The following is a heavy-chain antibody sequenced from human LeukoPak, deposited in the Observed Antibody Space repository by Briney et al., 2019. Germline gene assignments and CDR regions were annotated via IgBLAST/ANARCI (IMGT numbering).Heavy chain of an antibody. J-gene: IGHJ6*03. V-gene: IGHV3-9*01. Sequence: GRSLRLTCAASGFTFYHHAFHWVRQAPGKGLELVSGVSWNGGAIGYADPAKGRFTISRDNAKNSLFLQMSSLRPEDTAVYYCAKDIGVRKYYYYYYMDVWGKGTTVTVSS. CDR1: GFTFYHHA. CDR3: AKDIGVRKYYYYYYMDV. D-gene: IGHD3-10*01. CDR2: VSWNGGAI.